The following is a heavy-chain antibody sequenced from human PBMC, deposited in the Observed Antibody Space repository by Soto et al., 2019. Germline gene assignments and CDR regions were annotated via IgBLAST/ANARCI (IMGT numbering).Heavy chain of an antibody. CDR2: IIPILGIA. CDR3: ARVGGYCGGDCYLYYFDY. Sequence: QVQLVQSGAEVKKPGSSVKVSCKASGGTFSSYTISWVRQAPAQGLEWMGKIIPILGIANYAQKFQGRVTITADKSTSTAYMELSSLRSEDTAVYYCARVGGYCGGDCYLYYFDYWGQGTLVTVSS. V-gene: IGHV1-69*02. D-gene: IGHD2-21*02. CDR1: GGTFSSYT. J-gene: IGHJ4*02.